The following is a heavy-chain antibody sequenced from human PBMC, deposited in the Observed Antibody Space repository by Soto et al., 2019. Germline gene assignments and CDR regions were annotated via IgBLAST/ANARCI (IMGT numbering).Heavy chain of an antibody. CDR1: GFTFSGSA. D-gene: IGHD1-7*01. Sequence: VGSLRLSCTASGFTFSGSAMHWVRQASGKGLGWVGRIRSKANSYATAYAASVKGRFTISRDDSKNTAYLQMNSLKTEDTAVYYCTRLLRTGWNYASEGMDVWGQGTTVTVYS. CDR3: TRLLRTGWNYASEGMDV. J-gene: IGHJ6*02. V-gene: IGHV3-73*01. CDR2: IRSKANSYAT.